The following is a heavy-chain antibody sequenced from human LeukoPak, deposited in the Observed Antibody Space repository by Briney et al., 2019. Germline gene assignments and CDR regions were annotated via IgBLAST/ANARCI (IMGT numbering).Heavy chain of an antibody. D-gene: IGHD1-7*01. CDR1: GFTVSSNY. CDR2: IYSGGST. J-gene: IGHJ4*02. Sequence: GGSLRLSYAASGFTVSSNYMSWVRQAPGKGLEWVSVIYSGGSTYYADSVKGRFTISRDNSKNTLYLQMNSLRAEDTAVYYCARGYRELRLDYWGQGTLVTVSS. CDR3: ARGYRELRLDY. V-gene: IGHV3-66*02.